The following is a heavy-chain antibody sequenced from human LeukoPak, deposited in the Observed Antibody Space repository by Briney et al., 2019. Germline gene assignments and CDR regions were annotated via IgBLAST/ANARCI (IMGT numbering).Heavy chain of an antibody. Sequence: SGTLSLTCTVSGGSISSYYWSWIRQPPGKGLEWIGYIYYSGSTNYNPSLKSRVTISVDTSKNQFSLKLSSVTAADTAVYYCARVWFGELYFDYWGQGTLVTVSS. CDR3: ARVWFGELYFDY. J-gene: IGHJ4*02. D-gene: IGHD3-10*01. CDR1: GGSISSYY. CDR2: IYYSGST. V-gene: IGHV4-59*01.